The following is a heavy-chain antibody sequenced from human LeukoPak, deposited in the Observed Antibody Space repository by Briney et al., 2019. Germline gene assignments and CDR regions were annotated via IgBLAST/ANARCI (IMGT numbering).Heavy chain of an antibody. CDR1: GGTFSSYA. J-gene: IGHJ5*02. CDR3: ARVFFGDTAMVSRFNWFGP. V-gene: IGHV1-69*01. CDR2: IIPIFGTA. D-gene: IGHD5-18*01. Sequence: SVKVSCKASGGTFSSYAISWVRQAPGQGLEWMGGIIPIFGTANYAQKFQGRVTITADESTSTAYMELSSLRSEDTAVYYCARVFFGDTAMVSRFNWFGPWGQGTLVTVSS.